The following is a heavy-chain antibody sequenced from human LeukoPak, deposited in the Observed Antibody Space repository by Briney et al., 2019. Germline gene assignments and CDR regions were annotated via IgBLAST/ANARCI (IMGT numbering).Heavy chain of an antibody. CDR3: AKGDIVVVTAIQHAFDI. CDR1: GGTFSSYA. V-gene: IGHV1-69*06. D-gene: IGHD2-21*02. J-gene: IGHJ3*02. Sequence: SVKVSCKASGGTFSSYAISWVRQAPGQGLEWMGRIIPIFGTANYAQKFQGRVTITADKSTSTAYMELSSLRSEDTAAYYCAKGDIVVVTAIQHAFDIWGQGTMVTVSS. CDR2: IIPIFGTA.